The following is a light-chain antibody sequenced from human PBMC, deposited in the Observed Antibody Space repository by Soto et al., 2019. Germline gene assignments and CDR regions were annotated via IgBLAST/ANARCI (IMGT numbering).Light chain of an antibody. CDR3: QQYHSYPPELT. V-gene: IGKV1-8*01. Sequence: AIRMTQSPSSFSASTGDRVTITCRASQGISSYLAWYQQKPGKAPKLLIHAASTLHSGVPSRFSGSGSGTDLTLTLSCLQSEDFATYYCQQYHSYPPELTFGGGTKVEIK. J-gene: IGKJ4*01. CDR2: AAS. CDR1: QGISSY.